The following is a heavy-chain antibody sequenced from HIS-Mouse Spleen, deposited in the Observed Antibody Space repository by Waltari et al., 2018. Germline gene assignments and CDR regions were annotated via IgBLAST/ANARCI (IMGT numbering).Heavy chain of an antibody. V-gene: IGHV4-34*01. D-gene: IGHD6-6*01. Sequence: QVQLQQWGAGLLKPSETLSLTGAVYGGSFSGYYWSWIRHPPGKGLEWIGEINHSGSTNYNPSLKSRVTISVDTSKNQFSLKLSSVTAADTAVYYCARMWGYIAARYWYFDLWGRGTLVTVSS. CDR1: GGSFSGYY. CDR3: ARMWGYIAARYWYFDL. J-gene: IGHJ2*01. CDR2: INHSGST.